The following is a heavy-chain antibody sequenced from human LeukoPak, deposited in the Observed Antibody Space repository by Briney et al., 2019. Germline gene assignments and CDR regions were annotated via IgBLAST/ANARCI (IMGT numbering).Heavy chain of an antibody. CDR2: ISGSGSST. CDR3: AKEESLDYCSGVTCYFDY. CDR1: GFTFSSYN. D-gene: IGHD2-15*01. J-gene: IGHJ4*02. V-gene: IGHV3-23*01. Sequence: PGGSLRLSCAASGFTFSSYNMHWVRQAPGKGLGWVSAISGSGSSTYYADSVRGRFTISRDNSKNTLYLQMNSLRAEDTAVYYCAKEESLDYCSGVTCYFDYWGQGTLVTVSS.